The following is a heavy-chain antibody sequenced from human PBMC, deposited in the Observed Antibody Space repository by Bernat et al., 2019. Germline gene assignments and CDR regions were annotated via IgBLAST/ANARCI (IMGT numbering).Heavy chain of an antibody. V-gene: IGHV3-23*04. J-gene: IGHJ4*02. CDR3: AKQLYGGADY. CDR2: VSPIGGST. CDR1: GFTFSSYS. D-gene: IGHD4-23*01. Sequence: EVQLVESGGGLVKPGGSLRLSCAASGFTFSSYSMNWVRQAPGKGLEWVSTVSPIGGSTYYADSVKGRFTISRDNSKNTLYLQMNSLRAEDTAIYYCAKQLYGGADYWGQGTLVTVSS.